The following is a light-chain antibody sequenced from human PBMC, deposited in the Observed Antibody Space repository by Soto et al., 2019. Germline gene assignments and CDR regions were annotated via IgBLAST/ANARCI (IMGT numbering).Light chain of an antibody. CDR1: SSDVGGYNY. CDR2: EVS. Sequence: QSVLTQPASVSGSPGQSITISCTGTSSDVGGYNYVSWFQQHPGKDPKLMIYEVSNRPSGVSNRFSGSKSGNTASLTISGLQAEDEADYYCSSYTSSHTLVFGTGTKLTVL. CDR3: SSYTSSHTLV. V-gene: IGLV2-14*01. J-gene: IGLJ1*01.